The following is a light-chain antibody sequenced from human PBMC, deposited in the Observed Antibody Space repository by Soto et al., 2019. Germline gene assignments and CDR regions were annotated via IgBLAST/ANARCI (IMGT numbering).Light chain of an antibody. CDR1: SSNIGAGYD. CDR2: GNS. Sequence: QSVVTQPPSVSRAPGQTVTISCTGSSSNIGAGYDVHWYQQLPGTAPKLLIYGNSNRPSGVPDRFSGSKSGTSASLAITGLQAEDEADYYCQSYDSSLSGYVFGTGTKVTVL. J-gene: IGLJ1*01. CDR3: QSYDSSLSGYV. V-gene: IGLV1-40*01.